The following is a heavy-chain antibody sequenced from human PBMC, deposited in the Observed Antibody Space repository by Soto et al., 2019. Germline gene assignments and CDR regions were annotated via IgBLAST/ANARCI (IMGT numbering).Heavy chain of an antibody. CDR3: VRCYCSVGSCYTCWHFDL. V-gene: IGHV1-18*01. J-gene: IGHJ2*01. CDR1: GYTFMNYA. Sequence: QVQLVQSGAEVTEPGASVKLSCQASGYTFMNYAISWVRQAPGQGLEWMGWISPSTGNTDQAQNFQGRVTMTLDTSTNTANMELRTLRSDDSAVYYCVRCYCSVGSCYTCWHFDLWGRGTLVTVSS. CDR2: ISPSTGNT. D-gene: IGHD2-15*01.